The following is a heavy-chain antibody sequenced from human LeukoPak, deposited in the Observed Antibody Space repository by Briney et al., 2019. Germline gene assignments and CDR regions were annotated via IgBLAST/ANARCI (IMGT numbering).Heavy chain of an antibody. Sequence: ASVEVSCKVPGHSLSELSMHWVRQSPGKGLEWMGGYDPKEGEIIYAQNFQGRVTMTEDTSTDTAYMELSSLRSEDTALYYCTSYSSRRYRTHFDYWGQGTLVTVSS. J-gene: IGHJ4*02. V-gene: IGHV1-24*01. CDR2: YDPKEGEI. CDR3: TSYSSRRYRTHFDY. D-gene: IGHD6-19*01. CDR1: GHSLSELS.